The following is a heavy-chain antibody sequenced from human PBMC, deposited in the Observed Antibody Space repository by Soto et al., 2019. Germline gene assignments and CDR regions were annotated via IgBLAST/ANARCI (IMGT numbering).Heavy chain of an antibody. J-gene: IGHJ5*02. V-gene: IGHV4-59*01. CDR3: ARDVTVVVPAAIENWFDP. CDR1: GGPISSYY. Sequence: PSETLSLTCTVSGGPISSYYWSWIRQPPGKGLEWIGYIYYSGSTNYNPSLKSRVTISVDTSKNQFSLKLSSVTAADTAVYYCARDVTVVVPAAIENWFDPWGQGTLVTVSS. CDR2: IYYSGST. D-gene: IGHD2-2*01.